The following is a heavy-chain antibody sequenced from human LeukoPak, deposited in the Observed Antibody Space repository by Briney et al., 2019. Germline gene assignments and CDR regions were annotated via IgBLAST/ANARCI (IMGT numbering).Heavy chain of an antibody. Sequence: ASVRVSCKASGYTFTGYYMHWVRQAPGQGLEWMGWINPNSGGTNYAQKFQGRVTMTRDTSISTAYMELSRLRSDDTAVYYCTTGDSSSWYYFDYWGQGTLVTVSS. CDR3: TTGDSSSWYYFDY. CDR1: GYTFTGYY. D-gene: IGHD6-13*01. V-gene: IGHV1-2*02. J-gene: IGHJ4*02. CDR2: INPNSGGT.